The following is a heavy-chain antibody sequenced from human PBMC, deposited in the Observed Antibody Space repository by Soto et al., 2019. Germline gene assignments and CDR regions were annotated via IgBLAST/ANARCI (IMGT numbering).Heavy chain of an antibody. J-gene: IGHJ6*02. D-gene: IGHD2-2*01. CDR3: ARAYQLPHYYGMDV. CDR1: GYTFTGYY. CDR2: INPNSGGT. V-gene: IGHV1-2*04. Sequence: ASVKVSCKASGYTFTGYYMHWVRQAPGQGLEWMGWINPNSGGTNYAQKFQGWVTMTRDTSISTAYMELSRLRSDDTAVYYCARAYQLPHYYGMDVWGQGTTVTVSS.